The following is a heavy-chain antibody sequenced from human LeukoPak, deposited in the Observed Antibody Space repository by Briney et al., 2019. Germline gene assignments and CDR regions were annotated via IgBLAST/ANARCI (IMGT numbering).Heavy chain of an antibody. CDR3: AELGITMIGGV. Sequence: PGGSLRLSCAASGFTFSSYEMNWVRQAPGKGLEWVSYISSSGSTIYYADSVKGRFTISRDNAKNSLYLQMNSLRAEDTTVYYCAELGITMIGGVWGKGTTATVSS. J-gene: IGHJ6*04. CDR1: GFTFSSYE. CDR2: ISSSGSTI. D-gene: IGHD3-10*02. V-gene: IGHV3-48*03.